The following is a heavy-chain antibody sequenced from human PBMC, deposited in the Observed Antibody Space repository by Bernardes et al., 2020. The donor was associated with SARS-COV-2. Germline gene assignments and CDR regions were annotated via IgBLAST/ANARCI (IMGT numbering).Heavy chain of an antibody. CDR1: GFTFSSYG. CDR2: IWYDGSNK. V-gene: IGHV3-33*08. D-gene: IGHD4-17*01. CDR3: ASSRDHYGGNQGTFDY. Sequence: CAASGFTFSSYGMHWVRQAPGKGLEWVAVIWYDGSNKYYADSVKGRFTISRDNSKNTLYLQMNSLRAEDTAVYYCASSRDHYGGNQGTFDYWGQGTLVTVSS. J-gene: IGHJ4*02.